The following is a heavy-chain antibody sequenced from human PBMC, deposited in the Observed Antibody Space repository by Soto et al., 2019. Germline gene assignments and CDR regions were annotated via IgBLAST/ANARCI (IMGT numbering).Heavy chain of an antibody. CDR2: IIPYYNTL. CDR3: ASGGSRWYPSFFDC. V-gene: IGHV1-69*01. CDR1: EGTFNSYA. Sequence: QAQVVQSGAEVRKPGSSVKLSCKASEGTFNSYAFAWVRQAPGQGLEWMGGIIPYYNTLNYAQKFQDRVTITADDSTNTVYIELSSLRSDATAGYFCASGGSRWYPSFFDCWDQGTLVTVSS. J-gene: IGHJ4*02. D-gene: IGHD6-13*01.